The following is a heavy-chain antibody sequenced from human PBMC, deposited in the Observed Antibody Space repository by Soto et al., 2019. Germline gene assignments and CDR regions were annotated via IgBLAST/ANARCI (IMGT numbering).Heavy chain of an antibody. D-gene: IGHD3-10*01. J-gene: IGHJ4*02. CDR2: ISYDGSNK. Sequence: PGGSLRLSCAASGFTFSSYGMHWVRQAPGKGLEWVAVISYDGSNKYYADSVKGRFTISRDNSKNTLYLQMNSLRAEDTAVYYCAKDRSLRAPYYYGSGSQGFDYWGQGTLVTVSS. CDR1: GFTFSSYG. CDR3: AKDRSLRAPYYYGSGSQGFDY. V-gene: IGHV3-30*18.